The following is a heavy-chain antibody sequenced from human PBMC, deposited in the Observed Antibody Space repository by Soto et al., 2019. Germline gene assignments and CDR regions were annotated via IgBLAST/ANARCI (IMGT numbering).Heavy chain of an antibody. Sequence: SETLSLTCTVSGGSISSSSYYWGWIRQPPGKGLEWIGSIYYSGSTYYNPSLKSRVTISVDTSKNQFSLKLSSVTAADTAVYYCARRPDDELAFDIWGQGTMVTVSS. CDR3: ARRPDDELAFDI. CDR2: IYYSGST. CDR1: GGSISSSSYY. V-gene: IGHV4-39*01. J-gene: IGHJ3*02. D-gene: IGHD1-1*01.